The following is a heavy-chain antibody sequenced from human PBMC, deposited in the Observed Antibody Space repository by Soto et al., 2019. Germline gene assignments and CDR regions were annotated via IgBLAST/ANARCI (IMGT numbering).Heavy chain of an antibody. CDR2: IYYSGST. CDR3: ARRSDSYGYYYFDY. CDR1: GGSISSGGYY. Sequence: QVQLQESGPGLVKPSQTLSLTCTVSGGSISSGGYYWSWIRQHPGKGLEWIGYIYYSGSTYYNPSLKSRVTISVDTSKNQFSLKLSSVTAAATAVYYCARRSDSYGYYYFDYWGQGTLVTVSS. V-gene: IGHV4-31*03. J-gene: IGHJ4*02. D-gene: IGHD5-18*01.